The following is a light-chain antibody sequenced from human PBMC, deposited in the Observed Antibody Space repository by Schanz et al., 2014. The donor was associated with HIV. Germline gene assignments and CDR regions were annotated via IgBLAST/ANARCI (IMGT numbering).Light chain of an antibody. V-gene: IGKV1-5*03. CDR2: QAS. J-gene: IGKJ2*01. CDR3: QQYNSYPPT. CDR1: QTIGRF. Sequence: DIQMTQSPSYLSASVGDRVTITCRASQTIGRFLAWYQQKPGRAPKLLIYQASTLQTGVPSRFSGSGSGTSFTLTITSLQPEDFATYYCQQYNSYPPTFGQGTKLEIK.